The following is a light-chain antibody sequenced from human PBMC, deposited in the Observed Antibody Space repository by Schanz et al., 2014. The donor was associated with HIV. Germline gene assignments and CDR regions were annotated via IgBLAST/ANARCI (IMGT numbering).Light chain of an antibody. V-gene: IGLV2-8*01. J-gene: IGLJ2*01. Sequence: QSALTQPPAASGSPGQSVTISCTEASGDVSVHNYVSWYQQHPGKAPKLIIFDVSERPSAVPDRFSGSKSGNTASLTVSGLQPEDEADYYCSSYTPNTYVLFGGGTKLTVL. CDR2: DVS. CDR1: SGDVSVHNY. CDR3: SSYTPNTYVL.